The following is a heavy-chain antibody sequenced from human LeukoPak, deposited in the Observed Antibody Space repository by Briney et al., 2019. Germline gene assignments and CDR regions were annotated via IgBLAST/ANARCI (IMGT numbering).Heavy chain of an antibody. Sequence: GGSLRLSCAASGFTFSHYWIHWVRQVPGKGLMWVSRINDGGTYTAYADSVKGRFAVSRGNAENTLYLQMDSLTVEDTGLYYCVREIKIMGFRAFDYWGQGTPVTVSS. V-gene: IGHV3-74*01. CDR3: VREIKIMGFRAFDY. J-gene: IGHJ4*02. D-gene: IGHD3-10*01. CDR2: INDGGTYT. CDR1: GFTFSHYW.